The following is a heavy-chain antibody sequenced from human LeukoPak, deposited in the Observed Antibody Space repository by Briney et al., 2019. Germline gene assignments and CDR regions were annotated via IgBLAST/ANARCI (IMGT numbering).Heavy chain of an antibody. J-gene: IGHJ3*02. CDR3: ARDKDVYRAEPHDAFDI. V-gene: IGHV3-48*04. CDR1: GFSLSSHA. Sequence: PGGSLRLSCVAFGFSLSSHAMHWVRQAPGKGLEWVSYISSSGSTIYYADSVKGRFTISRDNAKNSLYLQMNSLRAEDTAVYYCARDKDVYRAEPHDAFDIWGQGTMVTVSS. D-gene: IGHD1-14*01. CDR2: ISSSGSTI.